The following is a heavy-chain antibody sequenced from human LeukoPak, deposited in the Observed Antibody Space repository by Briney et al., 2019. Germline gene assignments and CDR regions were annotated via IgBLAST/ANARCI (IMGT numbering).Heavy chain of an antibody. CDR2: ISSSSSTI. V-gene: IGHV3-48*04. CDR3: ARETGREIYYYGMDV. D-gene: IGHD5-24*01. Sequence: GGSLRLSCAASGFTFSSYSMNWVRQAPGKGLEWVSYISSSSSTIYYADSVKGRFTISRDNAKNSLYLQMNSLRAEDTAVYYCARETGREIYYYGMDVWGQGTTVTVSS. CDR1: GFTFSSYS. J-gene: IGHJ6*02.